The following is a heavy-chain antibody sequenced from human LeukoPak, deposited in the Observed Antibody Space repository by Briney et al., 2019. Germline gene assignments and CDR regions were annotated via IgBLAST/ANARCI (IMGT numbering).Heavy chain of an antibody. J-gene: IGHJ4*02. Sequence: SETLSLTCAVSGGSISSSSSICWTWVRQPPGKGLEWIGEIYHSGATNYDPSLKSRVTMLLDKSKNQFSLKLNSVTAADTAVYYCARNGGNSDYDYWGQGTLVTVSA. CDR3: ARNGGNSDYDY. CDR2: IYHSGAT. CDR1: GGSISSSSSIC. D-gene: IGHD4-23*01. V-gene: IGHV4-4*02.